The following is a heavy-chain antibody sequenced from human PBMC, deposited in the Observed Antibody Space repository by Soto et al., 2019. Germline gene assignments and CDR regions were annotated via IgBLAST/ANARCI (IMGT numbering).Heavy chain of an antibody. J-gene: IGHJ3*01. D-gene: IGHD3-16*01. Sequence: SGPTLVNPTQTLTLTCSFSGFSRTTSRLGVGWIRQPPGEALEWLAIIYWDDDKRYSPSLQSRLAITKDTSKNQVVLTMTNLDPVDTGTYYCAHIMITFGGVSALDAFDFWGPGTMVTVSS. CDR3: AHIMITFGGVSALDAFDF. V-gene: IGHV2-5*02. CDR1: GFSRTTSRLG. CDR2: IYWDDDK.